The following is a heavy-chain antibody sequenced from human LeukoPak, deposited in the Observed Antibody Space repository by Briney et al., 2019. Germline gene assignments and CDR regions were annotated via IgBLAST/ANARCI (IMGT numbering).Heavy chain of an antibody. J-gene: IGHJ6*02. CDR1: GYTFTGYY. D-gene: IGHD3-3*01. CDR3: AREGGYDFWSGYVSGMDV. V-gene: IGHV1-2*02. CDR2: INPNSGGT. Sequence: GASVKVSCKASGYTFTGYYMHWVRQAPGQGLEWMGWINPNSGGTNYAQKFQGRVTMTRDTSISTAYMELSRPRSDDTAVYYCAREGGYDFWSGYVSGMDVWGQGTTVTVSS.